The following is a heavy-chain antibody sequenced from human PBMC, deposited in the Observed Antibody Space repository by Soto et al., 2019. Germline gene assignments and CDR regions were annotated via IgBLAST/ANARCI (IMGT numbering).Heavy chain of an antibody. CDR2: ISSSGGST. CDR3: AKDGGPVYCNSPGCSAKHFDY. J-gene: IGHJ4*02. D-gene: IGHD2-2*01. Sequence: HPGGSLRLSCVVSGFTFSTYDMSWVRQAPGKGLEWVSGISSSGGSTYYSDSVKGRFTISRDDSKNTLYLQMNSLRAEDTAVYYCAKDGGPVYCNSPGCSAKHFDYWGQGTLVTVSS. V-gene: IGHV3-23*01. CDR1: GFTFSTYD.